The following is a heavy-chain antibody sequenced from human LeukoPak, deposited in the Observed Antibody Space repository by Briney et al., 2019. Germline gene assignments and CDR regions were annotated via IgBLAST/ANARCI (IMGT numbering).Heavy chain of an antibody. J-gene: IGHJ1*01. CDR2: ISWNSGTI. CDR3: ARAYKDRSLAGKKEFFQH. CDR1: GFTFDNYA. Sequence: GGSLRLSCAASGFTFDNYAMNWVRQVPGKGLEWISLISWNSGTIGYADSVKGRFTISRGNANNFLYLQMNSLRAEDTALYYCARAYKDRSLAGKKEFFQHWGQGTLVTVSS. V-gene: IGHV3-9*01. D-gene: IGHD6-19*01.